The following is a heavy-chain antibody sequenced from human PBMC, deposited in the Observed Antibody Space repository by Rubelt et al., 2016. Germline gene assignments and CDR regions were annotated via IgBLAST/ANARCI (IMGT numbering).Heavy chain of an antibody. Sequence: QVQLQQWGAGLLKPSETLSLTCAVYGGSFSGYYWSWIRRPPGKGLEWIGEINHSGSTKYNPPLKSRVTISVDTSKKQFSLKLSSVTAADTALYYWARSTVVTLYNWFDPWGQGTLVTVSS. CDR1: GGSFSGYY. CDR3: ARSTVVTLYNWFDP. V-gene: IGHV4-34*01. J-gene: IGHJ5*02. CDR2: INHSGST. D-gene: IGHD4-23*01.